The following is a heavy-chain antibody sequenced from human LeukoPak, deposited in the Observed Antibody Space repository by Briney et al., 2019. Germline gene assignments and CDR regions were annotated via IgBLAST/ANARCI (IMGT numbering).Heavy chain of an antibody. V-gene: IGHV4-4*07. Sequence: PSETLSLTCTVSGVSISSYYWSWLRPPAGKGLEGIGRIYTSGSTNYNPSLKSRVTMSVGTSKNQFALRLSSVTAADTAVYYCARGQYSSGWSYFDYWGQGTLVTVSS. D-gene: IGHD6-19*01. CDR2: IYTSGST. CDR3: ARGQYSSGWSYFDY. CDR1: GVSISSYY. J-gene: IGHJ4*02.